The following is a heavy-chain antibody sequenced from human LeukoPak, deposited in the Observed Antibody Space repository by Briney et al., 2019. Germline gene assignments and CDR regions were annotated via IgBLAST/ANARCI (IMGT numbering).Heavy chain of an antibody. CDR3: AREISSWFRTEGRFDP. V-gene: IGHV3-7*01. CDR1: GFTFSNYW. CDR2: IKQDGSEK. Sequence: GGSLRLSCEASGFTFSNYWMGWVRQAPGNGLEWVANIKQDGSEKDYVDSVEGRFTISRDNAKSSLYLQMNSLRPQDTAVYYCAREISSWFRTEGRFDPWGQGTLVAVSS. J-gene: IGHJ5*02. D-gene: IGHD6-13*01.